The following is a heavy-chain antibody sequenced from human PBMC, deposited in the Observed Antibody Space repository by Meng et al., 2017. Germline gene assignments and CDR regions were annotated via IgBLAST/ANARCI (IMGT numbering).Heavy chain of an antibody. J-gene: IGHJ4*02. CDR1: GFTFSSYG. D-gene: IGHD1-26*01. CDR3: ARDLMVGATRNFDY. Sequence: GESLKISCAASGFTFSSYGMHWVRQAPGKGLEWVAVIWYDGSNKYYADSVKGRFTISRDNSKNTLYLQMNSLRAEDTAVYYCARDLMVGATRNFDYWGQGTLVTVSS. CDR2: IWYDGSNK. V-gene: IGHV3-33*01.